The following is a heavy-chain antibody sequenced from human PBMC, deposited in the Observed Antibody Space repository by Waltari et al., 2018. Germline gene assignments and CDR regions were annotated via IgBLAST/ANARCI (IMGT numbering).Heavy chain of an antibody. CDR3: ARLSPGGDYSANWFDP. CDR1: GYPISSGYY. J-gene: IGHJ5*02. V-gene: IGHV4-38-2*01. D-gene: IGHD4-17*01. Sequence: QVQLQESGPGLVKPSETLSLTCAVSGYPISSGYYWGWIRQPPGKGLEWIGTIYYSGSTYSNPSLKSRVTISVDTSKNQCSLKLSSVTAADTAVYYCARLSPGGDYSANWFDPWGQGTLVTVSS. CDR2: IYYSGST.